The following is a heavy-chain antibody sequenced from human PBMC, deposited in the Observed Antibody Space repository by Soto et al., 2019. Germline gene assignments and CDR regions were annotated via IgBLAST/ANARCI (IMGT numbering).Heavy chain of an antibody. V-gene: IGHV4-59*12. D-gene: IGHD2-2*01. CDR2: IYHSGST. CDR3: ARVPDR. Sequence: PSETLSLTCTVSGGSISSYYWSWIRQPPGKGLEWIGYIYHSGSTYYNPSLKSRVTISVDRSKNQFSLKLSSVTAADTAVYYWARVPDRWGQGTLVTVSS. CDR1: GGSISSYY. J-gene: IGHJ5*02.